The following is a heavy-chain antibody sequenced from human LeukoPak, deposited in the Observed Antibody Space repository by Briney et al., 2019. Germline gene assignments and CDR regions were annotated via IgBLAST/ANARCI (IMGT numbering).Heavy chain of an antibody. CDR2: IYYSGST. Sequence: SETLSLTCTVSGGSISSSSYYWGWIRQPPGKGLEWIGSIYYSGSTYYSPSLKSRVTISVDTSKNKFSLKLNSVTAADTAVYYCARPAYRGSYYDAFDIWGQGTMVTVSS. D-gene: IGHD1-26*01. J-gene: IGHJ3*02. CDR1: GGSISSSSYY. V-gene: IGHV4-39*01. CDR3: ARPAYRGSYYDAFDI.